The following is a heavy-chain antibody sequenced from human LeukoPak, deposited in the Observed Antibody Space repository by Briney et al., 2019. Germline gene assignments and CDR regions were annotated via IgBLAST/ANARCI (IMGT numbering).Heavy chain of an antibody. Sequence: ASVKVSCKASGYTFTSYDINWVRQATGQGLEWMGWMNPNSGNTGYAQKFQGRVTMTRNTSISTAYMELSSLRSEDTAVYYCARGGDCSGGSCYQTIDYWGQGTLVTVSS. CDR2: MNPNSGNT. V-gene: IGHV1-8*01. D-gene: IGHD2-15*01. CDR1: GYTFTSYD. CDR3: ARGGDCSGGSCYQTIDY. J-gene: IGHJ4*02.